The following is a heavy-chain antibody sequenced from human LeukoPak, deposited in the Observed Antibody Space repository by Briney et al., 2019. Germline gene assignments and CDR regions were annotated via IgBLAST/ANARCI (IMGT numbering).Heavy chain of an antibody. Sequence: PSETLSLTCTVSGGSISSGDYYWSWIRQPPGKGLEWIGYIYYSGSTYYNPSLKSRVTISVDTSKNQFSLKLSSVTAADTAVYYCARLASGVVTGDWFDPWGQGTLVTVSS. CDR2: IYYSGST. CDR1: GGSISSGDYY. J-gene: IGHJ5*02. D-gene: IGHD3-3*01. V-gene: IGHV4-30-4*08. CDR3: ARLASGVVTGDWFDP.